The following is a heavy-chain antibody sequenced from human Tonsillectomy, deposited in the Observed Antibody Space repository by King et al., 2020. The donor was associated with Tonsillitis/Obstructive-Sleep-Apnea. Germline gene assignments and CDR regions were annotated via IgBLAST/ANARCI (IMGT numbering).Heavy chain of an antibody. Sequence: QLVQSGAEVKKPGASVKVSCKASGYTFSSYGISWVRQAPGQGLEWMGWISGYNGNTDYELKFEGRVSMTTDTSTSTAYMELGSLRSDDTAVYYCARTYCSGGSCYFPYYFDYWGQGTLVTVSS. CDR3: ARTYCSGGSCYFPYYFDY. CDR2: ISGYNGNT. V-gene: IGHV1-18*01. CDR1: GYTFSSYG. J-gene: IGHJ4*02. D-gene: IGHD2-15*01.